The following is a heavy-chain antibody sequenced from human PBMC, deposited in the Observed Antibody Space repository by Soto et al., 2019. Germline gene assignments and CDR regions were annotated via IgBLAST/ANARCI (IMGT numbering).Heavy chain of an antibody. CDR2: INYSGTT. V-gene: IGHV4-39*01. CDR3: ARLMLDRSWYFDWFDP. D-gene: IGHD6-13*01. CDR1: GGSISTASYY. Sequence: PSETLSLTCTFYGGSISTASYYWGWISKPPGKGLEWIASINYSGTTYYSPSLKSRVAVSIDTSKDQFSLKVNSVTAADTALYFCARLMLDRSWYFDWFDPWGQGTLVT. J-gene: IGHJ5*02.